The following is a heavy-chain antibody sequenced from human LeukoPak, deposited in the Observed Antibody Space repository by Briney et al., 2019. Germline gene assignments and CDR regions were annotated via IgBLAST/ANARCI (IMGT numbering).Heavy chain of an antibody. CDR1: GGSISSYY. Sequence: SETLSLTCTVSGGSISSYYWSWIRQPPGKGLEWIGYIYYSGSTNYNPSLKSRVTISVDTSKNQLSLKLSSVTAADTAVYYCARGDQLLAVDAFDIWGQGTMVTVSS. CDR3: ARGDQLLAVDAFDI. J-gene: IGHJ3*02. CDR2: IYYSGST. V-gene: IGHV4-59*01. D-gene: IGHD2-2*01.